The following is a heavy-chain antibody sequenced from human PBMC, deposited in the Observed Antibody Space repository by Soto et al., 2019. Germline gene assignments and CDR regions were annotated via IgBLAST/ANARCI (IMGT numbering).Heavy chain of an antibody. CDR1: GGSISSSSYY. D-gene: IGHD3-10*01. CDR3: ARQGDYYGSGTSNYWYFDL. V-gene: IGHV4-39*01. J-gene: IGHJ2*01. Sequence: QLQLQESGPGLVKPSETLSLTCTVSGGSISSSSYYWGWIRQPPGKGLEWIGSIYYSGSTYYNPSLKSRVTISVDTSKNQLSLKLSSVTAADTAVYYCARQGDYYGSGTSNYWYFDLWGRGTLVTVSS. CDR2: IYYSGST.